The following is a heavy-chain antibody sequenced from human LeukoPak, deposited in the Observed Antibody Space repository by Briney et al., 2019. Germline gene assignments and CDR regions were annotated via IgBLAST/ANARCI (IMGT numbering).Heavy chain of an antibody. D-gene: IGHD1-26*01. CDR3: ARFASGSYYGLDY. V-gene: IGHV3-21*01. Sequence: GGSLRLSCAASGFAFSSYSMNWVRQAPGKGLEWVSSISSSSSSYIYYADSVKGRFTISRDNAKNSLYLQMNSLRAEDTAVYYCARFASGSYYGLDYWGQGTLVTVSS. J-gene: IGHJ4*02. CDR1: GFAFSSYS. CDR2: ISSSSSSYI.